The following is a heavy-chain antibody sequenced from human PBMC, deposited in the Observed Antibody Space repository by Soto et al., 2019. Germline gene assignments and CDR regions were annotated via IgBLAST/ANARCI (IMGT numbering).Heavy chain of an antibody. CDR2: IYYSGNT. Sequence: QVQLQESGPGLVKPSETLSLTCTVSGGSISPYYWSWIRQPPGKGLEWIGYIYYSGNTNSNPSLESRVTISVDTSRNQFSLKLTSVTAADTAVYYCARKGAAASYSHYYMDVWGRGTTVTVS. V-gene: IGHV4-59*01. CDR3: ARKGAAASYSHYYMDV. D-gene: IGHD6-13*01. CDR1: GGSISPYY. J-gene: IGHJ6*03.